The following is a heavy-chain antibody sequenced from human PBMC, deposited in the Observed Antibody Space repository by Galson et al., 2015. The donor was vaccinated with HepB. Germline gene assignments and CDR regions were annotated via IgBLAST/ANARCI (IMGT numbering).Heavy chain of an antibody. J-gene: IGHJ4*02. V-gene: IGHV3-33*07. D-gene: IGHD1-14*01. CDR3: AGDIRSWEPGV. Sequence: SLRLSCAASGFTFSASYMNWMRRAPDKGLEWVAVISSDGAKKYYVDSGGGRFIISRDNSKNTVYLQLNDLRVDDTALYYCAGDIRSWEPGVWGQGTMLPVSS. CDR2: ISSDGAKK. CDR1: GFTFSASY.